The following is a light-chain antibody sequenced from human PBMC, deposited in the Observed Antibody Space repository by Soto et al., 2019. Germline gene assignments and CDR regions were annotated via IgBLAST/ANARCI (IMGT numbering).Light chain of an antibody. Sequence: QSALTQPASVSGSPGQSITISCTGTSSDVGAYNHVSWYQHHPGKAPKLMIYEVNNRPSGVPDRFSGSTSVNSASLTISGLQADDEADYYCCLYIGATTYVFGTGTKLTVL. CDR2: EVN. CDR3: CLYIGATTYV. J-gene: IGLJ1*01. V-gene: IGLV2-14*01. CDR1: SSDVGAYNH.